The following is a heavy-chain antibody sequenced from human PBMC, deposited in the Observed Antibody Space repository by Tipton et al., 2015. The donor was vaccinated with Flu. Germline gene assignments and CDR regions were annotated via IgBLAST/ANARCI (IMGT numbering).Heavy chain of an antibody. J-gene: IGHJ6*02. CDR3: ARDQGFGGGMTYDYYGMDV. Sequence: TLSLTCSVSGGSISSGGEYWTWIRQHPGKGLEWIASIYYSGGTYYNPSLESRVTMSVDTSKNQFSVSLTSVTAADTAVYYCARDQGFGGGMTYDYYGMDVWGQGTTVAVSS. D-gene: IGHD3-10*01. CDR2: IYYSGGT. CDR1: GGSISSGGEY. V-gene: IGHV4-31*03.